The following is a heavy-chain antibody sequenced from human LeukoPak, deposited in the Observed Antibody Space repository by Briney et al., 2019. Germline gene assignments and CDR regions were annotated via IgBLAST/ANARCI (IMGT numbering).Heavy chain of an antibody. CDR3: ARGGHPYGGNSEVGDY. V-gene: IGHV4-61*01. Sequence: PSETLSLTCTVSGGSVSSGSYYWSWIRQPPEKGLEWIGYIYYSGSTNYNPSLKSRVTISVDTSKNQFSLKLSSVTAADTAVYYCARGGHPYGGNSEVGDYWGQGTLVTVSS. CDR1: GGSVSSGSYY. CDR2: IYYSGST. J-gene: IGHJ4*02. D-gene: IGHD4-23*01.